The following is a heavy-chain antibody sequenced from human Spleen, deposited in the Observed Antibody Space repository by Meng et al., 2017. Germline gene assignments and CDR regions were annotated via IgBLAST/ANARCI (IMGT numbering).Heavy chain of an antibody. D-gene: IGHD3-3*02. J-gene: IGHJ4*02. Sequence: VQLQQWGAGLLEPSESPSRTCAGYGGSFSGYYWSWIRQPPGKGLEWIGEINHSGSTNYNPSLKGRVTISVDASNNQFSLRLTSVTAADTAMYYCARGPTEHSFDYWGQGTLVTVSS. V-gene: IGHV4-34*01. CDR3: ARGPTEHSFDY. CDR1: GGSFSGYY. CDR2: INHSGST.